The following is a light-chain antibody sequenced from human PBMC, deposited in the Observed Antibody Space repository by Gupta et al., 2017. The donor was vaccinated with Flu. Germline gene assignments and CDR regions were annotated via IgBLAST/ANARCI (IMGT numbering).Light chain of an antibody. CDR3: QQSDSTPFT. J-gene: IGKJ3*01. CDR2: DAS. CDR1: QCISSY. Sequence: IQITQSPSSLSASVGDRVTITCRASQCISSYLNWYQQKPGKAPKLLIYDASRLQSGVPSRFSGSGSGTDFTLTISRRQPEDFATYYCQQSDSTPFTFGHGTKVDIK. V-gene: IGKV1-39*01.